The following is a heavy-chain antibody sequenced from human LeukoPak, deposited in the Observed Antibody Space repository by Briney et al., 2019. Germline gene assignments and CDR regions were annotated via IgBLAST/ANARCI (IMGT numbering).Heavy chain of an antibody. V-gene: IGHV1-2*02. D-gene: IGHD3-22*01. Sequence: ASVKVSCKASGGTFSSYAISWVRQAPGQGLEWMGWINPNSGGTNYAQKFQGRVTMTRDTSISTAYMELSRLRSDDTAVYYCARGATYYYDSSALLGDYWGQGTLVTVSS. CDR3: ARGATYYYDSSALLGDY. CDR1: GGTFSSYA. CDR2: INPNSGGT. J-gene: IGHJ4*02.